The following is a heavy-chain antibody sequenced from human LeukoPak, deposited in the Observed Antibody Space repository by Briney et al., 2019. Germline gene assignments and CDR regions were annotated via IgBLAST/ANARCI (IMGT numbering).Heavy chain of an antibody. Sequence: SETLSLTCAVSGGSFSGYYWSWIRQPPGKGLEWIGEINHSGRTNYNPSLKSRVTISVDTSKNQFSLKLSSVTAADTAVYYCASRSGYYNYWGQGTLVTVSS. CDR3: ASRSGYYNY. CDR2: INHSGRT. D-gene: IGHD3-22*01. V-gene: IGHV4-34*01. CDR1: GGSFSGYY. J-gene: IGHJ4*02.